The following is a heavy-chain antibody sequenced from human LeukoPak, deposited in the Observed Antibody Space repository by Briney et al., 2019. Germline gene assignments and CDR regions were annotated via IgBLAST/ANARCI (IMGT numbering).Heavy chain of an antibody. CDR3: ARGALWYQRDPFDY. J-gene: IGHJ4*02. CDR1: GGSISSSSYY. V-gene: IGHV4-39*07. CDR2: IYYSGST. Sequence: SETLSLTCTVSGGSISSSSYYWGWIRQPPGKGLEWIGSIYYSGSTYYNPSLKSRVTISVDTSKNQFSLKLSSVTAADTAVYYCARGALWYQRDPFDYWGQGTLVTVSS. D-gene: IGHD2-2*01.